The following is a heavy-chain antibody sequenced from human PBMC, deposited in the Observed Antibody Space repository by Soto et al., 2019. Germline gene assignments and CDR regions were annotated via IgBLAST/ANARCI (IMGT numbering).Heavy chain of an antibody. V-gene: IGHV1-8*01. CDR1: GYTFTSYD. CDR2: MNPNSGNT. D-gene: IGHD6-6*01. Sequence: ASVKVSCKASGYTFTSYDINLLRQPTGQGLEWMGWMNPNSGNTGYAQKFQGRVTMTRNSYISTDYMELSSLRSEDTAVYYCERKIAASRPQRSGDAFDIWGQGTMVTVSS. CDR3: ERKIAASRPQRSGDAFDI. J-gene: IGHJ3*02.